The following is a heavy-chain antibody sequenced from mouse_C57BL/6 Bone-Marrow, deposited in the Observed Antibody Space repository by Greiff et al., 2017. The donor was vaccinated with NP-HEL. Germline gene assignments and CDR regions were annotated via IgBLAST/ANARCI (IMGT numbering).Heavy chain of an antibody. CDR3: ARERGYGNYGFAY. D-gene: IGHD2-1*01. V-gene: IGHV1-81*01. J-gene: IGHJ3*01. CDR2: IYPRSGNT. CDR1: GYTFTSYG. Sequence: QVQLQQSGAELARPGASVKLSCKASGYTFTSYGISWVKQRTGKGLEWIGEIYPRSGNTYYNEKFKGKATLTADKSSSTAYMELLSLTSEDSAVYCCARERGYGNYGFAYWGQGTLVTVSA.